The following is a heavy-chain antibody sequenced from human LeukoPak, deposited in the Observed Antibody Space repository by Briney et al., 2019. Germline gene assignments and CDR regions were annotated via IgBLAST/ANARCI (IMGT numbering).Heavy chain of an antibody. Sequence: SVKVSCKASGGTFSSYAISWVRQAPGQGLEWMGGIIPIFGTANYAQKFQGRVTITADKSTSTAYMELSSLRSEDTAVYYCAREPYYYDRTNWFDPWGQGTLVTVSS. J-gene: IGHJ5*02. CDR1: GGTFSSYA. CDR3: AREPYYYDRTNWFDP. V-gene: IGHV1-69*06. D-gene: IGHD3-22*01. CDR2: IIPIFGTA.